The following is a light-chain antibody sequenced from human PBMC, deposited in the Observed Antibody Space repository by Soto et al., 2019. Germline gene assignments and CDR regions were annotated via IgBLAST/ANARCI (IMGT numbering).Light chain of an antibody. CDR1: SSDVGSYNL. V-gene: IGLV2-23*02. CDR3: FSYAGSSTFLWV. Sequence: QSALTQPASVSGSPGQSITISCTGTSSDVGSYNLVSWYQQHPGKAPKLMIYEVSKRPSGVSNRFSGSKSGNTASLTISGLQAEDEADYYCFSYAGSSTFLWVFGGGTKLTVL. CDR2: EVS. J-gene: IGLJ3*02.